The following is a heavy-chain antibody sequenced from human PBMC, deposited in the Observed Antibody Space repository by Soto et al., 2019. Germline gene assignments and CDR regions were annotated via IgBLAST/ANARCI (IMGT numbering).Heavy chain of an antibody. CDR1: GGTFSRYA. Sequence: SVKVSCKASGGTFSRYAISWVRQAPGQGLEWMGGIIPIFGTANYAQKFQGRVTITADESTSTAYMELSSLRFEDTAVYYCARAIVGPTTTGWLDAWGQGTLVTVSS. CDR2: IIPIFGTA. D-gene: IGHD1-26*01. CDR3: ARAIVGPTTTGWLDA. J-gene: IGHJ5*02. V-gene: IGHV1-69*13.